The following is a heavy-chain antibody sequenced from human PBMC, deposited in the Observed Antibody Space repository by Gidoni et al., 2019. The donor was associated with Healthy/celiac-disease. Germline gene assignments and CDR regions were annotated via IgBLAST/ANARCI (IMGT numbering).Heavy chain of an antibody. CDR1: GFTCSSYS. D-gene: IGHD6-13*01. CDR2: ISSSSSTI. Sequence: EVQLVESGGGLVQPGGYLRLSCAASGFTCSSYSMNWVRQAPGKGLEWVSYISSSSSTIYYADSVKGRFTISRDNAKNSLYLQMNSLRDEDTAVYYCARDLPIQIAAAGTSGPRRGNYYGMDVWGQGTTVTVSS. V-gene: IGHV3-48*02. J-gene: IGHJ6*02. CDR3: ARDLPIQIAAAGTSGPRRGNYYGMDV.